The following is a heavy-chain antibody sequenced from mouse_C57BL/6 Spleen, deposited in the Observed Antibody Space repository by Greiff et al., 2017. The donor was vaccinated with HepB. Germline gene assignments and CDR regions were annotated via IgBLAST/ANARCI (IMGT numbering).Heavy chain of an antibody. V-gene: IGHV5-17*01. CDR3: ARGCYSGFAY. CDR2: ISSGSSTI. D-gene: IGHD1-1*01. CDR1: GFTFSDYG. J-gene: IGHJ3*01. Sequence: EVKLMESGGGLVKPGGSLKLSCAASGFTFSDYGMHWVRQAPEKGLEWVAYISSGSSTINYADTVKGRFTISRDNAKNTLFLQMTSLWSEDTAMYYCARGCYSGFAYWGQGTLVTVSA.